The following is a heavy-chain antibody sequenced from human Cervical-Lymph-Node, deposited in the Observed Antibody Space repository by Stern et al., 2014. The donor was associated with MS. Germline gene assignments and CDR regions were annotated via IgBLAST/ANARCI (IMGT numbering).Heavy chain of an antibody. Sequence: EVHLVESGAEVKKPGESLKISCKTAGYSFTNYWIGWVRQMPGKGLEWMGIIYPRDSDTRYSPSFQGQVIISADKSIGTAYLQWRSLKASDSGIYYCARGAPPENWGQGTLVTVSS. J-gene: IGHJ4*02. CDR2: IYPRDSDT. CDR1: GYSFTNYW. V-gene: IGHV5-51*03. D-gene: IGHD1-26*01. CDR3: ARGAPPEN.